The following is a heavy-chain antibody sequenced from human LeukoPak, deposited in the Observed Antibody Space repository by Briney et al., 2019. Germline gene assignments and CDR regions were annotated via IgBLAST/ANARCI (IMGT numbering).Heavy chain of an antibody. J-gene: IGHJ4*02. CDR1: GFTFSSYA. D-gene: IGHD4-17*01. V-gene: IGHV3-15*01. Sequence: PGGSLRLSCAASGFTFSSYAMSWVRQAPGKGLEWVGRIKSKSDGGTTDYGAPVKGRFSISRDDSKNTLYLQMNSLKTEDTAVYYCKASELTTVTYLDYWGQGTLVTVSS. CDR2: IKSKSDGGTT. CDR3: KASELTTVTYLDY.